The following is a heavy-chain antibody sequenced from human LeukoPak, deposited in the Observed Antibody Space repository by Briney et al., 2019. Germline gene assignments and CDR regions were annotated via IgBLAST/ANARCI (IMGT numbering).Heavy chain of an antibody. J-gene: IGHJ4*02. CDR1: GFSFSANA. CDR3: AKTLGSENYHGSGSYYVPFDY. V-gene: IGHV3-23*05. Sequence: PGGSLRLSCAASGFSFSANAMSWVCQAPGKGLEWVSGISGRATGTYHAESVKGRLTIPRDNSRNTLFLQMNSLRAEDTAIYYCAKTLGSENYHGSGSYYVPFDYWGQGVLVTVSS. CDR2: ISGRATGT. D-gene: IGHD3-10*01.